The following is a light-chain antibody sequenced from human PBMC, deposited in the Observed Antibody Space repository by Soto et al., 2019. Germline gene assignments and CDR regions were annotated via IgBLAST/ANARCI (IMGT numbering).Light chain of an antibody. CDR2: DVT. J-gene: IGLJ2*01. V-gene: IGLV2-14*03. CDR1: STDVGDFNY. Sequence: QSVLTQPASVSGSPGRSVTISCTGTSTDVGDFNYVSWYQHLPGRAPKLIIYDVTNRPSGISYRFSASKSGRTASLTISGLQAEDDADYYWSSYSSSTSHVVFGGGTKLTVL. CDR3: SSYSSSTSHVV.